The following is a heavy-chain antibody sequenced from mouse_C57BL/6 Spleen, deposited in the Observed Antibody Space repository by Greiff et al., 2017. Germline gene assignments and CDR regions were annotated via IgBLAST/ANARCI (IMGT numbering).Heavy chain of an antibody. V-gene: IGHV1-15*01. J-gene: IGHJ3*01. CDR2: IDPETGGT. CDR3: TKSPNYCGSSYVKNWFAY. Sequence: VQLQQSGAELVRPGASVTLSCKASGYTFTDYEMHWVKQTPVHGLEWIGAIDPETGGTAYNQKVKGKAILTADKSSSTAYMELRSLTSEDSAVYYCTKSPNYCGSSYVKNWFAYWGQGTLVTVS. CDR1: GYTFTDYE. D-gene: IGHD1-1*01.